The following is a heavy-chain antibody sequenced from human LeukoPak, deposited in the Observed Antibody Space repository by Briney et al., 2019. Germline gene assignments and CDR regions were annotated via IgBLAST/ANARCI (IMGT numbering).Heavy chain of an antibody. CDR2: ISYNGGDT. Sequence: GGSLRLSCAVSGFTLSSYSMHWVRQAPGKGLEYVSAISYNGGDTYYANSVKGRFTISRDNSKNSLYLQMGTLRAEDMAVYYCARVFGTGYFDYWGQGTLVTVSS. CDR3: ARVFGTGYFDY. CDR1: GFTLSSYS. J-gene: IGHJ4*02. V-gene: IGHV3-64*01. D-gene: IGHD3-10*01.